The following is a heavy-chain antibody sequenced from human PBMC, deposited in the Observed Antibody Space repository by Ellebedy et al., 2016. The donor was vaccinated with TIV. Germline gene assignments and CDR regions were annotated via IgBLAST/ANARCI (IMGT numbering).Heavy chain of an antibody. J-gene: IGHJ5*02. CDR2: IYYSGST. CDR3: ARGSSSWYGGP. CDR1: GGSISSSNW. Sequence: SETLSLTXAVSGGSISSSNWWSWVRQPPGKGLEWIGYIYYSGSTYYNPSLKSRVTISVDTSKNQFSLKLSSVTAADTAVYYCARGSSSWYGGPWGQGTLVTVSS. V-gene: IGHV4-30-4*01. D-gene: IGHD6-13*01.